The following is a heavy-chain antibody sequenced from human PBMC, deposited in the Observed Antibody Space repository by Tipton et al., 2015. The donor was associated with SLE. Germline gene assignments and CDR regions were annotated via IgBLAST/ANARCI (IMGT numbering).Heavy chain of an antibody. D-gene: IGHD4-23*01. CDR3: AREGVATPDY. Sequence: SLRLSCAASGFTFSSSWMHWVRQAPGKGLEWVSYISSSGSTIYYADSVKGRFTISRDNAKKSLYLQMNSLRAEDTAVYYCAREGVATPDYWGQGTLVTVSS. J-gene: IGHJ4*02. CDR1: GFTFSSSW. CDR2: ISSSGSTI. V-gene: IGHV3-48*03.